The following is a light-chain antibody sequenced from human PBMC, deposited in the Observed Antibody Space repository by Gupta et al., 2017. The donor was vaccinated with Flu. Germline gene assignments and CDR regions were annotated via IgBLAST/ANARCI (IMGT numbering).Light chain of an antibody. CDR3: LLSYSGAWV. V-gene: IGLV7-46*01. J-gene: IGLJ3*02. Sequence: GKVTLTCGSSTGAVTSGHYPYWFQQKPDQAPRTLFEDTSNTHSWTTARFSGSLLGGKAALTLSGAQPEDEAEYYCLLSYSGAWVFGRGTKLTVL. CDR1: TGAVTSGHY. CDR2: DTS.